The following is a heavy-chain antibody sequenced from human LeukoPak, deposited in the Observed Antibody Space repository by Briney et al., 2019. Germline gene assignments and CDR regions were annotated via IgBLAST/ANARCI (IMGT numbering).Heavy chain of an antibody. J-gene: IGHJ5*02. CDR1: GFTFSSYS. CDR2: ISSSSSTI. Sequence: GGSLRLSCAASGFTFSSYSMNWVRQAPGKGLEWVSYISSSSSTIYYADSVKGRFTISRDNAKNSLYLQMNSLRAEDTAVYYCARGAGYGDLNWLDPWGQGTLVTVSS. V-gene: IGHV3-48*01. CDR3: ARGAGYGDLNWLDP. D-gene: IGHD4-17*01.